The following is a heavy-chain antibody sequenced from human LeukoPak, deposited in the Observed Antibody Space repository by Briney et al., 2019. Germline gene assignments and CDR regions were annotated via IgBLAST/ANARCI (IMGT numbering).Heavy chain of an antibody. CDR1: GFTFSSYS. J-gene: IGHJ4*02. V-gene: IGHV3-21*04. D-gene: IGHD4-17*01. Sequence: GGSLRLSCAASGFTFSSYSMNWVRQAPGKGLEWVSSISSSSSYIYYADSVKGRFTISRDNAKNSLYLQMNSLRAEDTAVYYCARRGESASYGDYRFDYWGQGTLVTVSS. CDR2: ISSSSSYI. CDR3: ARRGESASYGDYRFDY.